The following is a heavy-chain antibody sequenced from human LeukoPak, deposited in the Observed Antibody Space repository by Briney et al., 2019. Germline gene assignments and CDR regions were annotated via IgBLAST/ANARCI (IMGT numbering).Heavy chain of an antibody. Sequence: PGGSLRLSCAASGFTFSSYSMSWVRQAPGKGLEWVSSISGSSSYIYYADSVKGRFTISRDNAKNSLYLQMNSLRAEDTAVYYCANLRFLECLFRTGSHYYGMDVWGQGTTVTVSS. V-gene: IGHV3-21*01. CDR1: GFTFSSYS. CDR2: ISGSSSYI. D-gene: IGHD3-3*01. CDR3: ANLRFLECLFRTGSHYYGMDV. J-gene: IGHJ6*02.